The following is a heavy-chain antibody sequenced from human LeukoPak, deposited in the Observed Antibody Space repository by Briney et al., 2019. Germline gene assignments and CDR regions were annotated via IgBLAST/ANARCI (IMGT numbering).Heavy chain of an antibody. CDR2: ISPYNGKT. CDR3: ARDRGLLVGAPDY. V-gene: IGHV1-18*01. J-gene: IGHJ4*02. Sequence: WISPYNGKTNYAQKLQGRVTMTTDTSTSTAYMELRSLRSDDTAVYYCARDRGLLVGAPDYWGQGTLVTVSS. D-gene: IGHD1-26*01.